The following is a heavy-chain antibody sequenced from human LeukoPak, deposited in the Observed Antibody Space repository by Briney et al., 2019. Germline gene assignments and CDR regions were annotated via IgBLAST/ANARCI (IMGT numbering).Heavy chain of an antibody. Sequence: PGGSLRLSCAASGFTFSSYNMNWVRQAPGKGLEWVSSITSSSNYIYFGDSVKGRFTISRDNAKNSLYLQMNSLRAEDTAVYYCARDPSAVADEPGYWGQGALVTVSS. CDR3: ARDPSAVADEPGY. J-gene: IGHJ4*02. V-gene: IGHV3-21*01. D-gene: IGHD6-19*01. CDR1: GFTFSSYN. CDR2: ITSSSNYI.